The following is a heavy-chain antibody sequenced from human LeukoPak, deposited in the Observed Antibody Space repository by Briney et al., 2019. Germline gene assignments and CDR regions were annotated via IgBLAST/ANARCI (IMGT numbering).Heavy chain of an antibody. Sequence: SETLSLTCTVSGGSISSSSYYWGWIRQPPGKGLEWIGSIYYSGSTYYNPSLKSRVTISVDTSKNQFSLKLSSVTAADTAVYYCALGGSGSYDYWGQGTLVTVSS. CDR1: GGSISSSSYY. D-gene: IGHD1-26*01. CDR2: IYYSGST. V-gene: IGHV4-39*07. CDR3: ALGGSGSYDY. J-gene: IGHJ4*02.